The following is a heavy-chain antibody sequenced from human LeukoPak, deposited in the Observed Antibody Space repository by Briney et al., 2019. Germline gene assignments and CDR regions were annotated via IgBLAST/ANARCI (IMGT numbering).Heavy chain of an antibody. D-gene: IGHD2-2*01. V-gene: IGHV1-2*02. CDR1: GCTFTDEY. CDR2: INPYSGAI. J-gene: IGHJ4*02. Sequence: ASVKVSCKSSGCTFTDEYIHWVRQAPGQGLEWMGWINPYSGAINYAQKFQGRVTLTRDTSISTAYMELSRLTSGDTAVYYCARDPKSQLLLDYWGQGTLVTVSS. CDR3: ARDPKSQLLLDY.